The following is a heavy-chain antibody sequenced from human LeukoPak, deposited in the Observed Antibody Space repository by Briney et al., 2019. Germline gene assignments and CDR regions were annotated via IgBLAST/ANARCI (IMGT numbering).Heavy chain of an antibody. V-gene: IGHV1-2*02. J-gene: IGHJ4*02. Sequence: ASVKVSCKASGYSFTGYYMHWVRQAPGQGLEWMGWINPNSGGPKYAQKFKGRVTMTRDTSISTAYMELSRLRSDDTDVYYCARVDAAMVAGGGDYWGQGTLVTVSS. CDR2: INPNSGGP. D-gene: IGHD5-18*01. CDR3: ARVDAAMVAGGGDY. CDR1: GYSFTGYY.